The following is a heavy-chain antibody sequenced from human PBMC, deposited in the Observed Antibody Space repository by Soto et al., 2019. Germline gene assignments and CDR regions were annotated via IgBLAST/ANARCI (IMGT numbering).Heavy chain of an antibody. CDR3: AKEGSVAGSYYGMDV. Sequence: GGSLRLSCVASGVTFSSYAMSWVRQAPGKGLEWVSGVSDSGVNTYYAGSVKGRFTISRDNSKNTLYMQMNSLRAEDTAVYYCAKEGSVAGSYYGMDVWGQGTTLTVPS. CDR2: VSDSGVNT. V-gene: IGHV3-23*01. J-gene: IGHJ6*02. D-gene: IGHD6-19*01. CDR1: GVTFSSYA.